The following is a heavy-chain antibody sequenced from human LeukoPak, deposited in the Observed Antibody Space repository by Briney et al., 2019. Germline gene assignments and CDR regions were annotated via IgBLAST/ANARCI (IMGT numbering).Heavy chain of an antibody. CDR1: GVTVSSNY. CDR3: ARKMATTDDY. J-gene: IGHJ4*02. Sequence: GGSLRLSCAASGVTVSSNYMSWVRQAPGKGLEWVSVISGGGTTYYADSVKGRFTISRDNSNNTLYLQMNSLRAEDTAMYYCARKMATTDDYWGQGTLVTVSS. V-gene: IGHV3-53*01. D-gene: IGHD5-24*01. CDR2: ISGGGTT.